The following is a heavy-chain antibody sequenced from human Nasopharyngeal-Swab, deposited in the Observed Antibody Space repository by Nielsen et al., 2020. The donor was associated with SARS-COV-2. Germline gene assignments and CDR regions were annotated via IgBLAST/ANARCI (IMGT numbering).Heavy chain of an antibody. J-gene: IGHJ6*02. V-gene: IGHV2-26*01. D-gene: IGHD3-22*01. CDR3: ARIIEVNTSYYYYGMDV. CDR2: IFSNDEK. Sequence: WIRQPPGKALEWLAHIFSNDEKSSSTSLKSRLTISKDTSKSQVVLTMTNMDPVDTATYYCARIIEVNTSYYYYGMDVWGQGTTVTVSS.